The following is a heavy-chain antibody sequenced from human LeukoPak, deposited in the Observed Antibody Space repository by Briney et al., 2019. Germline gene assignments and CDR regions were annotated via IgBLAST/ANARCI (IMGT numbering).Heavy chain of an antibody. V-gene: IGHV4-59*01. J-gene: IGHJ4*02. Sequence: SETLSLTCTVSGASISSSSWTGFRQPPGKGLEWIGYIYYSGSTNYNPSLKSRVTISVDTSKNQFSLKLSSVTAADTAVYYCARDYYGSGSYYSWGQGTLVTVSS. D-gene: IGHD3-10*01. CDR2: IYYSGST. CDR3: ARDYYGSGSYYS. CDR1: GASISSSS.